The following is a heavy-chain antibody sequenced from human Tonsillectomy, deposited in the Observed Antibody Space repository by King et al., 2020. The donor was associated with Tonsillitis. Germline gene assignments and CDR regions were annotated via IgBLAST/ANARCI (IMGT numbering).Heavy chain of an antibody. CDR1: GYTFTGYY. V-gene: IGHV1-2*02. CDR3: AREDWELLRLLDY. CDR2: INPYSGGT. J-gene: IGHJ4*02. D-gene: IGHD1-26*01. Sequence: AQLVQSGAEVKKPGASVKVSCKASGYTFTGYYMHWVRQAPGQGLEWMGWINPYSGGTNYAQKFQGRVTMTRDTSISTAYMELSRLRSDDTAVFYCAREDWELLRLLDYWGQGTLVTVSS.